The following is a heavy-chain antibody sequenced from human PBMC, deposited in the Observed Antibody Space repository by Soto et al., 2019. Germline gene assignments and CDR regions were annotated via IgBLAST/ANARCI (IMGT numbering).Heavy chain of an antibody. CDR3: ARDLGADCTNGVCWGGYGMDV. D-gene: IGHD2-8*01. J-gene: IGHJ6*02. Sequence: ASVKVSCKASGYTFTGYYMHWVRQAPGQGLEWMGWINPNSGGTNYAQKFQGWVTMTRDTSISTAYMELSRLRSDDTAVYYCARDLGADCTNGVCWGGYGMDVWGQGTTVTVS. CDR2: INPNSGGT. V-gene: IGHV1-2*04. CDR1: GYTFTGYY.